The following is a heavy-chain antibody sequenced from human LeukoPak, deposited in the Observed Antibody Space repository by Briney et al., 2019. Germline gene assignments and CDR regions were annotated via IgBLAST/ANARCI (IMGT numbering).Heavy chain of an antibody. CDR2: ISSSGGTI. V-gene: IGHV3-48*03. D-gene: IGHD3-10*02. CDR1: GFTFSHYE. J-gene: IGHJ5*02. CDR3: ARADVGPFDP. Sequence: PGGSLRLSCIGSGFTFSHYEMNWVRQAPGKGLEWVSYISSSGGTIYYADSVKGRFTISRDNAKNSLHLQVNSLRAEDTAVYYCARADVGPFDPWGQGTLVTASS.